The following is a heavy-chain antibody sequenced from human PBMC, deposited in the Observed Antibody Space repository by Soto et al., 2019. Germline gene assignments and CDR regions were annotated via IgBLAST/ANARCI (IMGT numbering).Heavy chain of an antibody. CDR2: IYDSGTT. Sequence: QVQLRESGPGLVRPSETLSLTCTVSGGSITGYYWSWIRQPPGKGLEWIGYIYDSGTTTYNAALNGRVTIAADTSKNQFPLTLRSVTAAYTAVYYSARLNSVEEGSFFDFWGQGLLVAVSS. D-gene: IGHD2-15*01. CDR3: ARLNSVEEGSFFDF. CDR1: GGSITGYY. J-gene: IGHJ4*02. V-gene: IGHV4-59*08.